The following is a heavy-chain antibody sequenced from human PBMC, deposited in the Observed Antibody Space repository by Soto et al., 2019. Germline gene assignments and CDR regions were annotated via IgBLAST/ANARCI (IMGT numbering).Heavy chain of an antibody. CDR2: IGAYNGYT. J-gene: IGHJ5*02. Sequence: QVQLVQSGTEVTKPGASVKVSCKASGYTFTTYGITWVRQAPGQGLEWVGWIGAYNGYTKYTKKFQDKGTMTADTSTTGAHLELRGLRVADTAIDYCARVHSIAVPGISWFDPWGQGTLVTVSP. D-gene: IGHD6-19*01. V-gene: IGHV1-18*01. CDR1: GYTFTTYG. CDR3: ARVHSIAVPGISWFDP.